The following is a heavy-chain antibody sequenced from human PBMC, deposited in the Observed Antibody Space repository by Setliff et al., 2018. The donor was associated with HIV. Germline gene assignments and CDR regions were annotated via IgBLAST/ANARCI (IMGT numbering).Heavy chain of an antibody. J-gene: IGHJ6*02. V-gene: IGHV3-30*02. CDR3: AKDFQWSTVNTPLNYQYGMDV. CDR2: LGYDGINE. CDR1: GFRFRGHG. Sequence: GGSLRLSCAASGFRFRGHGIHWVRQAPGKGLEWVAFLGYDGINEYYTDSVKGRFTVSRDNSRNTLYLQMNNLRPEDTAVYYCAKDFQWSTVNTPLNYQYGMDVWGQGTTVTVSS. D-gene: IGHD4-17*01.